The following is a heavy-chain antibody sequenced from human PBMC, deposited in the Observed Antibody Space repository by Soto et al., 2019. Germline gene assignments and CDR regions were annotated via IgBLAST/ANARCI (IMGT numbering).Heavy chain of an antibody. Sequence: EVQLLESGGGLVQPGGSLRLSCAASGFTFSSYAMSWVRQAPGKGLEWVSAISGSGGSTYYADSVKGRFTISRDNSKNTLYLQMNSLRAEDTAVYYCAKVKGRWLVQENGYYFDYWGQGTLVTVSS. CDR2: ISGSGGST. CDR1: GFTFSSYA. CDR3: AKVKGRWLVQENGYYFDY. D-gene: IGHD6-19*01. V-gene: IGHV3-23*01. J-gene: IGHJ4*02.